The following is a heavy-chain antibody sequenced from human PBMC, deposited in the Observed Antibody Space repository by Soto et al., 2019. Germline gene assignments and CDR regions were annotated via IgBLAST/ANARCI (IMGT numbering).Heavy chain of an antibody. CDR1: GGSFSGYY. Sequence: QVQLQQGGAGLLKPSETLALTCAVYGGSFSGYYWSWIRQPPGKGLEWIGEINHSGSTNYNRSLKSRVTISVDTSKNQFSLKLSSVTAADTAVYYCARGISIVVVPAAMIGNWFDPWGQGTLVTVSS. CDR3: ARGISIVVVPAAMIGNWFDP. CDR2: INHSGST. V-gene: IGHV4-34*01. D-gene: IGHD2-2*01. J-gene: IGHJ5*02.